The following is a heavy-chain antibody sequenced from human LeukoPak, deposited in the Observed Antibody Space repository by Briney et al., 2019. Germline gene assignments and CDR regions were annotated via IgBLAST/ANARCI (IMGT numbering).Heavy chain of an antibody. V-gene: IGHV3-74*01. CDR3: ARVVFSGMDV. D-gene: IGHD3-16*01. Sequence: GGSLRLSCAASGFTFSSYWMHWVRQAPGKGLVWVSRINSDGSSTSYADSVKGRFTISRDNAKNSLYLQTNSLRADDTAVYYCARVVFSGMDVWGLGTTVTVSS. J-gene: IGHJ6*02. CDR2: INSDGSST. CDR1: GFTFSSYW.